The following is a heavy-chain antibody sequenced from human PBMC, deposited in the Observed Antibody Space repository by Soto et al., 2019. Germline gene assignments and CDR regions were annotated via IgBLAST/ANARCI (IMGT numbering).Heavy chain of an antibody. D-gene: IGHD3-3*01. V-gene: IGHV4-34*01. CDR2: INHSGST. Sequence: SETLSLTCAVYGGSFSGYYWSWIRQPPGKGLEWIGEINHSGSTNYNPSLKSRVTISVDTSKNQFSLKLSSVTAADTAVYYCARRRYDFWSGYPDNWFDPWGQGTLVTVSS. J-gene: IGHJ5*02. CDR1: GGSFSGYY. CDR3: ARRRYDFWSGYPDNWFDP.